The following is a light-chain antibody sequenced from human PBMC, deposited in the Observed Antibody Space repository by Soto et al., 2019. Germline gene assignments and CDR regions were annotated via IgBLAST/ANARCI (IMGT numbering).Light chain of an antibody. CDR1: TSNIGSNN. CDR2: NNE. J-gene: IGLJ2*01. CDR3: CSFAGGSTYVV. V-gene: IGLV1-44*01. Sequence: QSVLTQPPSASGTPGQRVTISCSGSTSNIGSNNVNWYRQLPGTAPKLLLFNNERRPSGVPGRVSGSKSGTSASLAISGLQSDDEADYHCCSFAGGSTYVVFGGGTKLTVL.